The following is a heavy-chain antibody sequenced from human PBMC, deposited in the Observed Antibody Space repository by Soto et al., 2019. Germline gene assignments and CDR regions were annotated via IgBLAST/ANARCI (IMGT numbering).Heavy chain of an antibody. CDR1: GFTFSDYY. D-gene: IGHD3-3*01. J-gene: IGHJ4*02. CDR2: ISSSGSTI. Sequence: GGSLRLSCAASGFTFSDYYMSWIRQAPGKGLEWVSYISSSGSTIYYADSVKGRLTISRDNAKNSLYLQMNSLRAEDTAVYYCARTIFGVVIRLYYFDYWGQGTLVTVSS. CDR3: ARTIFGVVIRLYYFDY. V-gene: IGHV3-11*01.